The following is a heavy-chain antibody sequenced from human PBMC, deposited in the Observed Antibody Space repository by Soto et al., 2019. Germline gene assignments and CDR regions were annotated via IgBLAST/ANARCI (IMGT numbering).Heavy chain of an antibody. Sequence: GGSLRLSCAASGFTVSSNYMSWVRQAPGKGLEWVSVIYSGGSTYYADSVKGRFNISRDNSKNTLYLQMNSLRAEETAVYYCATVGLQLWLGYYYGLDVWGQGTTVTLSS. V-gene: IGHV3-53*01. J-gene: IGHJ6*02. D-gene: IGHD5-18*01. CDR2: IYSGGST. CDR1: GFTVSSNY. CDR3: ATVGLQLWLGYYYGLDV.